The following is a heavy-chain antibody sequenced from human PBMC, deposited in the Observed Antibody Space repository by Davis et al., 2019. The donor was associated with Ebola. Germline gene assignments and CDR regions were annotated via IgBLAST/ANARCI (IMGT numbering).Heavy chain of an antibody. CDR3: ARALVGTHHLYYYYGMDV. CDR1: GFTFSSYA. J-gene: IGHJ6*04. CDR2: ISGSGGST. Sequence: PGGSLRLSCAASGFTFSSYAMSWVRQAPGKGLEWVSAISGSGGSTYYADSVKGRFTISRDNSKNTLYLQMNSLRAEDTAVYYCARALVGTHHLYYYYGMDVWGKGTTVTVSS. D-gene: IGHD1-26*01. V-gene: IGHV3-23*01.